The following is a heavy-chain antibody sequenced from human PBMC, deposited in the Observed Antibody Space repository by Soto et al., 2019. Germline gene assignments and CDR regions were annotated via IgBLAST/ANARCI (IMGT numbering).Heavy chain of an antibody. V-gene: IGHV3-7*03. J-gene: IGHJ4*02. Sequence: GGSLRLSCAASGFTFSSYWMSWVRQAPGKGLEWVANIKQDGSEKYYVDSVKGRFTISRDNAKNSLYLQMNSLRAEDTAVYYCAGDITHPTYYDPPPVWGQGTLVTVSS. CDR3: AGDITHPTYYDPPPV. D-gene: IGHD3-22*01. CDR2: IKQDGSEK. CDR1: GFTFSSYW.